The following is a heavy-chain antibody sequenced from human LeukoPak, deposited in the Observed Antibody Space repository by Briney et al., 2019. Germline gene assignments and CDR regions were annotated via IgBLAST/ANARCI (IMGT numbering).Heavy chain of an antibody. CDR2: INHSGST. J-gene: IGHJ5*02. V-gene: IGHV4-34*01. CDR1: GGSFSGYY. CDR3: ARGCGNRGGGSCYWSWFDP. Sequence: SETLSLTCAVYGGSFSGYYWSWIRQPPGKGLEWIGEINHSGSTNYKPSLKSRVTISVDTSKNQFSLKLSSVTAADTAVYYCARGCGNRGGGSCYWSWFDPWGRGTLVTVSS. D-gene: IGHD2-15*01.